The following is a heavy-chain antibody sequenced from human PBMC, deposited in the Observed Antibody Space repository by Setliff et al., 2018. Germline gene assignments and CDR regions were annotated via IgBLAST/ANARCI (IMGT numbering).Heavy chain of an antibody. V-gene: IGHV1-18*01. Sequence: EASVKVSCKASGYTFRNYAFAWVRQAPGQGLEWVGWISVYNGDTNYAQKFQGRVTLTTDTSTSTAYMELRSLTSDDSAFYYCARAPSVELVTIRTNSWFTYWGQGTLVTVS. CDR2: ISVYNGDT. CDR1: GYTFRNYA. D-gene: IGHD5-18*01. CDR3: ARAPSVELVTIRTNSWFTY. J-gene: IGHJ4*02.